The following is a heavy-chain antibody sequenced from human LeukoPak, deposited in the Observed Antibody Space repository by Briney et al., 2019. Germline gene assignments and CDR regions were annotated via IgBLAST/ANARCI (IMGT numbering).Heavy chain of an antibody. Sequence: SETLSLTCTVSGDSITSYYWSWVRQPPGKGLEWIGYIYYTGSTNYNPSLKSRVTISVDTSKNQFSLKLSSVTAADTAVYYCARGPSYVHWGQGTLVTVSS. CDR3: ARGPSYVH. V-gene: IGHV4-59*08. CDR2: IYYTGST. CDR1: GDSITSYY. D-gene: IGHD3-16*01. J-gene: IGHJ1*01.